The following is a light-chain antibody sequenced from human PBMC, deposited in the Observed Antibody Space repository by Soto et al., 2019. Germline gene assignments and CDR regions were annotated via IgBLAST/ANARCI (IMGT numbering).Light chain of an antibody. J-gene: IGKJ4*01. CDR3: QKYNSAPLT. Sequence: IELSDARTTLSASLGDRVTITCRASQGISVYLAWFQQKPGKVPKLLIYAASTLQSGVPSRFSGSGSGTDFTLTISSLQPEDVATYYCQKYNSAPLTFGGGTKVDIK. CDR2: AAS. CDR1: QGISVY. V-gene: IGKV1-27*01.